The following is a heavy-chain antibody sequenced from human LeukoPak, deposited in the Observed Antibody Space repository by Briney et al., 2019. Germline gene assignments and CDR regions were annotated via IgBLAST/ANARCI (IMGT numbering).Heavy chain of an antibody. CDR3: AKRSSYCSSTSCRGVYYYYMDV. D-gene: IGHD2-2*01. CDR1: GFTFSSYA. CDR2: ISGSGGST. J-gene: IGHJ6*03. Sequence: GGSLRLSCAASGFTFSSYAMSWVRQAPGKGLEWVSAISGSGGSTYYADSVKGRFTISRDNSKNTLNLQMNSLRAEDTAVYYCAKRSSYCSSTSCRGVYYYYMDVWGKGTTVTVPS. V-gene: IGHV3-23*01.